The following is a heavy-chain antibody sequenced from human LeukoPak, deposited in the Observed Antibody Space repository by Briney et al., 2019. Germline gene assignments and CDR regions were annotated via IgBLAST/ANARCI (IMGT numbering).Heavy chain of an antibody. D-gene: IGHD3-3*01. CDR3: ARALSPYYDFWSGYYMPEGYYYMDV. CDR1: GYTFTSYG. J-gene: IGHJ6*03. Sequence: GASVKVSCKASGYTFTSYGISWVRQAPGQGLEWMGWISAYNGNTNYAQKLQGRVTMTTDTSTSTAYMELRSLRSDDTAVYYCARALSPYYDFWSGYYMPEGYYYMDVWGKGTTDTVSS. V-gene: IGHV1-18*01. CDR2: ISAYNGNT.